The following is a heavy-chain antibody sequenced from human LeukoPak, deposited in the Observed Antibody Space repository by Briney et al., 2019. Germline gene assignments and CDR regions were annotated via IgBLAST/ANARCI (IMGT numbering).Heavy chain of an antibody. CDR3: ARLHCSSTSCSDAFDI. CDR1: GGSISSYY. V-gene: IGHV4-4*07. J-gene: IGHJ3*02. D-gene: IGHD2-2*01. Sequence: SETLSLTCTVSGGSISSYYWSWIRQPAGKGLEWIGRIYTSGSTNYNPSLKSRVTMSVDTSKNQFSLKLSSVTAADMAVYYCARLHCSSTSCSDAFDIWGQGTMVTVSS. CDR2: IYTSGST.